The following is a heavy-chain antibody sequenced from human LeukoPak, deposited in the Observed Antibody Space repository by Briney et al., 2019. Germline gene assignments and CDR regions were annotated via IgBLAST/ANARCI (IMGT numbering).Heavy chain of an antibody. V-gene: IGHV3-11*01. CDR1: GFTFSDYY. CDR3: ARDLGSGWTRNWFDP. Sequence: GGSLRLSCAASGFTFSDYYMSWIRQAPGKGLEWVSYITSSGSTIYYADSVKGRFTISRDNAENSLYLQMNSQRAEDTAVYYCARDLGSGWTRNWFDPWGQGTLVTVSS. D-gene: IGHD6-19*01. CDR2: ITSSGSTI. J-gene: IGHJ5*02.